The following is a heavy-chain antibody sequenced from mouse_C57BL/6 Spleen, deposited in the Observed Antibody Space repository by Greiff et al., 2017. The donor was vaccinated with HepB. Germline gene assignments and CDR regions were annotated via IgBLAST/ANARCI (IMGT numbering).Heavy chain of an antibody. CDR3: ARQRTDYYGSSYVWFAY. J-gene: IGHJ3*01. D-gene: IGHD1-1*01. Sequence: EVQVVESGGGLVKPGGSLKLSCAASGFTFSSYTMSWVRQTPEKRLEWVATISGGGGNTYYPDSVKGRFTISRDNAKNTLYLQMSSLRSEDTALYYCARQRTDYYGSSYVWFAYWGQGTLVTVSA. CDR2: ISGGGGNT. CDR1: GFTFSSYT. V-gene: IGHV5-9*01.